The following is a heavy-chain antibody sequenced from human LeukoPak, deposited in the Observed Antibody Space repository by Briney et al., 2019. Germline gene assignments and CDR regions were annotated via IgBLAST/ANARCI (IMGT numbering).Heavy chain of an antibody. Sequence: GGSLRLSWAASGFTFSSYGMHWVRPAPGKGLEGVAVISYDGSNKYYADSVKGRFTISRDNSKNTLYLQMNSLRAEDTAVYYCAKEIWFGEFSFDYWDQGTLVTVSS. V-gene: IGHV3-30*18. J-gene: IGHJ4*02. CDR1: GFTFSSYG. D-gene: IGHD3-10*01. CDR3: AKEIWFGEFSFDY. CDR2: ISYDGSNK.